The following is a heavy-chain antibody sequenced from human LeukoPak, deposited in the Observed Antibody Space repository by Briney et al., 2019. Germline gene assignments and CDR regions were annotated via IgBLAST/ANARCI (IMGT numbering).Heavy chain of an antibody. D-gene: IGHD5-18*01. CDR2: ISYDGNNK. Sequence: GRSLRLSCAASGFTFSSYAMHWVRQAPGKGLEWVAVISYDGNNKYYADSVKGRFTVSRDNSKNTLYLQMYSLRAEDTAVYYCARGSLWLMDYRGQGTLVTVSS. CDR1: GFTFSSYA. J-gene: IGHJ4*02. CDR3: ARGSLWLMDY. V-gene: IGHV3-30-3*01.